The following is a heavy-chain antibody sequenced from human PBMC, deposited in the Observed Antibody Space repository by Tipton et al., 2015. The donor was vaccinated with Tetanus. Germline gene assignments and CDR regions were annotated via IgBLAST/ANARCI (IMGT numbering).Heavy chain of an antibody. V-gene: IGHV1-2*02. CDR2: IGPNSGGT. J-gene: IGHJ6*02. CDR1: GYTFTGYY. D-gene: IGHD3-22*01. CDR3: ARDRGDYIYYGMDV. Sequence: QLVQSGAEMKKPGASVKVSCKASGYTFTGYYIYWVRQAPRQGLEWMGWIGPNSGGTVYAQKFQGRVPMTRDTSISTAYMELRSLRSDDTAVYYCARDRGDYIYYGMDVWGPGTTVTVSS.